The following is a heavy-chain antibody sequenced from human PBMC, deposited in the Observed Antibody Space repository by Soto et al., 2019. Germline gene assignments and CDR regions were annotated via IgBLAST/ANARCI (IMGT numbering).Heavy chain of an antibody. D-gene: IGHD5-12*01. CDR3: ASGEMATIAGVGPQSIDY. CDR2: IIPIFGTA. Sequence: QVQLVQSGAEVKKPGSSVKVSCKASGGTFSSYAISWVRQAPGQGLEWMGGIIPIFGTANYAQKFQGRVTTPADDSTSTAYMELSSLSSEDTAVYYCASGEMATIAGVGPQSIDYWGQGTLVTVSS. CDR1: GGTFSSYA. V-gene: IGHV1-69*12. J-gene: IGHJ4*02.